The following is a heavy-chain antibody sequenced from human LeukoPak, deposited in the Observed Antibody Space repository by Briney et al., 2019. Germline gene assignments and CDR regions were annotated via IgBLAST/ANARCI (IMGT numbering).Heavy chain of an antibody. V-gene: IGHV3-49*03. J-gene: IGHJ4*02. CDR2: IRSKAYGGTT. CDR3: TRAVWGSSWYTADY. Sequence: GGSLRPSCTASGFTFGDYAMSWFRQAPGKGLEWVGFIRSKAYGGTTEYAASVKGRFTISRDDSKSIAYLQMNSLKTEDTAVYYCTRAVWGSSWYTADYWGQGTLVTVSS. CDR1: GFTFGDYA. D-gene: IGHD6-13*01.